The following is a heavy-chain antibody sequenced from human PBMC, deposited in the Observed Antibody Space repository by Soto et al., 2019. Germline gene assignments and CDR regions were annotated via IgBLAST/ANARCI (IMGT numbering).Heavy chain of an antibody. Sequence: PSETLSLTCAVYGGSFSGYYWSWIRQPPGKGLEWIGEINHSGSTNYNPSLKSRVTISVDTSKNQFSLKLSSVTAADTAVYYCARGLHSSGRTPHFQHWGQGTLVTVSS. D-gene: IGHD6-19*01. J-gene: IGHJ1*01. V-gene: IGHV4-34*01. CDR1: GGSFSGYY. CDR3: ARGLHSSGRTPHFQH. CDR2: INHSGST.